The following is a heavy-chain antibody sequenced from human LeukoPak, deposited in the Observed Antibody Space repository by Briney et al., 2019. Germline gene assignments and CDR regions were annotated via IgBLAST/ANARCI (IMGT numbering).Heavy chain of an antibody. Sequence: GGSLRLSCAASGFTVSSNYMSWVRQAPGKGLEWVSVIYSGGSTYYADSVKGRFTISRDNSKNTLYLQMNSLRAEDTAVYYCASLLYGDHQGAFDIWGQGTMVTVSS. CDR3: ASLLYGDHQGAFDI. CDR1: GFTVSSNY. D-gene: IGHD4-17*01. CDR2: IYSGGST. J-gene: IGHJ3*02. V-gene: IGHV3-53*01.